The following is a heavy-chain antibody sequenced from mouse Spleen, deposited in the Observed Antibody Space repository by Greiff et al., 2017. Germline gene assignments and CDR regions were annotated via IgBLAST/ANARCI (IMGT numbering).Heavy chain of an antibody. D-gene: IGHD2-4*01. CDR3: ASSTMITTTGYYYAMDY. J-gene: IGHJ4*01. CDR2: IWSGGST. CDR1: GFSLTSYG. V-gene: IGHV2-2*01. Sequence: VQLQQSGPGLVQPSQSLSITCTVSGFSLTSYGVHWVRQSPGKGLEWLGVIWSGGSTDYNAAFISRLSISKDNSKSQVFFKMNSLQADDTAIYYCASSTMITTTGYYYAMDYWGQGTSVTVSS.